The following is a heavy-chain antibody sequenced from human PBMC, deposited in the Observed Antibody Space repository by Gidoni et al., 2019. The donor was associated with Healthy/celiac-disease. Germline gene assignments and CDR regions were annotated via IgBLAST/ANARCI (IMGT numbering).Heavy chain of an antibody. CDR3: AKVRPTTVTVGGYFDY. D-gene: IGHD4-17*01. J-gene: IGHJ4*02. CDR2: ISGSGGST. V-gene: IGHV3-23*01. Sequence: EVQLLESGGGLVQPGGSLSLSCAASGFTFSSYAMSWVRQAPGKGLEWVSAISGSGGSTYYADSVKGRFTISRDNSKNTLYLQMNSLRAEDTAVYYCAKVRPTTVTVGGYFDYWGQGTLVTVSS. CDR1: GFTFSSYA.